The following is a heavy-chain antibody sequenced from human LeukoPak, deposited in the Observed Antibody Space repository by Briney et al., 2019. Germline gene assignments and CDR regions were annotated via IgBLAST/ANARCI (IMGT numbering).Heavy chain of an antibody. Sequence: ASVKVSCKASGYTFTSYDINLVRQATGQGLEWMGWMNPNSGNTGYAQKFQGRVTMTRNTSISTAYMELSSLRSEDTAVYYCATGGHVRVYDSSAYYGHYWGQGTLVTVSS. CDR3: ATGGHVRVYDSSAYYGHY. CDR2: MNPNSGNT. CDR1: GYTFTSYD. J-gene: IGHJ4*02. V-gene: IGHV1-8*01. D-gene: IGHD3-22*01.